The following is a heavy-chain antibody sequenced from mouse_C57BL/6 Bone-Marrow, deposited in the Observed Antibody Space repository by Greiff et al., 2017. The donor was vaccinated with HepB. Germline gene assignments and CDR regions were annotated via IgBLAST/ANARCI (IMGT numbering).Heavy chain of an antibody. D-gene: IGHD2-1*01. V-gene: IGHV5-9-1*02. CDR2: ISSGGDYI. CDR1: GFTFSSYA. J-gene: IGHJ2*01. Sequence: EVHLVESGEGLVKPGGSLKLSCAASGFTFSSYAMSWVRQTPEKRLEWVAYISSGGDYIYYADTVKGRFTISRDHARNTLYLQMSSLKSEDTAMYYCTRDGGNYDFDYWGQGTTLTVSS. CDR3: TRDGGNYDFDY.